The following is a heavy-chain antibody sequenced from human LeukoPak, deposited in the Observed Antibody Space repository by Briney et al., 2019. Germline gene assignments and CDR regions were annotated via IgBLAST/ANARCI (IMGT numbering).Heavy chain of an antibody. CDR3: ARTLCTGYDSSGYCAFDI. D-gene: IGHD3-22*01. J-gene: IGHJ3*02. V-gene: IGHV1-3*03. CDR2: INAGNGNT. CDR1: GYTFTSYA. Sequence: ASVKVSCKASGYTFTSYAMHWVRQAPGQRLEWMGWINAGNGNTKYSQEFQGRVTITRDTSASTAYMELSSLRSEDMAVYYCARTLCTGYDSSGYCAFDIWGQGTMVTVSS.